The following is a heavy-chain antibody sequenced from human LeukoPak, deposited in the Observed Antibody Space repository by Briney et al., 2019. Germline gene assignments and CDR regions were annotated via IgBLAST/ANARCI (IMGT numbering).Heavy chain of an antibody. D-gene: IGHD3-9*01. CDR1: GYTFTSYG. CDR2: ISAYNGNT. CDR3: ARRYYDILTGSDAFDI. J-gene: IGHJ3*02. V-gene: IGHV1-18*01. Sequence: ASVKVSCKASGYTFTSYGISWVRQAPGQGLEWMGWISAYNGNTNYAQKLQGRVTMTTDTSTSTAYMELRSLRSDDTAVYYCARRYYDILTGSDAFDIWGQGTMVTASS.